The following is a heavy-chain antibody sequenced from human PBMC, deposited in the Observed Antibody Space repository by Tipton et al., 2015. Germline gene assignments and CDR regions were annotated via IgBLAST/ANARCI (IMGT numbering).Heavy chain of an antibody. D-gene: IGHD6-13*01. CDR3: ARQIAVAARDWFDP. CDR1: VASISSSY. CDR2: TYSFGST. V-gene: IGHV4-59*08. J-gene: IGHJ5*02. Sequence: LRLSCTVSVASISSSYWTWIRQPPGKGLEWIGYTYSFGSTNYNPSLKSRVTMSVDTSKNQFSLKLSSVTAADTAVYYCARQIAVAARDWFDPWGQGTLVTVSS.